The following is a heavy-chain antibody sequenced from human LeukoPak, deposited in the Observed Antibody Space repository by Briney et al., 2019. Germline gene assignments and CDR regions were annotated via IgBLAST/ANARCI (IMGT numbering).Heavy chain of an antibody. Sequence: ETLSLNCTVSGGCISIYYWSWIRQPPGKGLEWIGYIYYSGSTNYNPSLKSRVTISVDTSKNQFSLKLSSVTAADTAVYYCARDRHSHWGFDYWGQGTLVTVSS. CDR2: IYYSGST. CDR3: ARDRHSHWGFDY. J-gene: IGHJ4*02. V-gene: IGHV4-59*01. D-gene: IGHD7-27*01. CDR1: GGCISIYY.